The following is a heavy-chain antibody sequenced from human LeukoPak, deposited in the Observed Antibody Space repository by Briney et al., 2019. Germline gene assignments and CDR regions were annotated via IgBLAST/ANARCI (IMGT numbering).Heavy chain of an antibody. CDR3: ASFYEAY. CDR2: INSDGSWT. V-gene: IGHV3-74*01. Sequence: GGSLRLSCAASGNYWMHWVRQAPGKGLVWVSHINSDGSWTSYADSVKGRFTISKDNAKNTVYLQMNNLRAEDTAVYYCASFYEAYWGRGTLVTVSS. J-gene: IGHJ4*02. CDR1: GNYW. D-gene: IGHD2/OR15-2a*01.